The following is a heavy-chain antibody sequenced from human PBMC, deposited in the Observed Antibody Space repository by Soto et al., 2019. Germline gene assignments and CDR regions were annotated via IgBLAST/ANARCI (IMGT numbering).Heavy chain of an antibody. Sequence: SVKVSCKASGGTFSSYAISWVRQAPGQGLEWMGGIIPIFGTANYAQKFQGRVTITADESTSTAYMELSSLRSEDTAVYYCARQSGYDFWSGYYKDYYYGMDVWGQGTTVTVSS. CDR3: ARQSGYDFWSGYYKDYYYGMDV. CDR2: IIPIFGTA. D-gene: IGHD3-3*01. CDR1: GGTFSSYA. J-gene: IGHJ6*02. V-gene: IGHV1-69*13.